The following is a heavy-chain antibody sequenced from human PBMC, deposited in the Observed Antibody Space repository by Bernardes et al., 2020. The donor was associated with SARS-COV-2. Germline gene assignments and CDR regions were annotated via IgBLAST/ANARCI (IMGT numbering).Heavy chain of an antibody. D-gene: IGHD3-3*01. V-gene: IGHV1-2*04. J-gene: IGHJ6*02. CDR1: GYTFTGYY. Sequence: ASMKVSCKASGYTFTGYYMHWVRQAPGQGLEWMGWINPNSGGTNYAQKFQGWVTMTRDTSISTAYMELSRLRSDDTAVYYCARGFPERPYYYYYGMDVWGQGTTVTVSS. CDR3: ARGFPERPYYYYYGMDV. CDR2: INPNSGGT.